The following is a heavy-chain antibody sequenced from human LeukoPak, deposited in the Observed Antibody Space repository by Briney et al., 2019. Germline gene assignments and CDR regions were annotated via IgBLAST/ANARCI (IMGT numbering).Heavy chain of an antibody. CDR2: ISYDGSNK. CDR1: GFTFSSYA. CDR3: ARSSPMVRGVMGYYFDY. V-gene: IGHV3-30*04. D-gene: IGHD3-10*01. Sequence: GRSLRLSCAASGFTFSSYAMHWVRQAPGKGLEWVAVISYDGSNKYYADSVKGRFTISRDNSKNTLYLQMNSLRAEDTAVYYCARSSPMVRGVMGYYFDYWGQGTLVTVSS. J-gene: IGHJ4*02.